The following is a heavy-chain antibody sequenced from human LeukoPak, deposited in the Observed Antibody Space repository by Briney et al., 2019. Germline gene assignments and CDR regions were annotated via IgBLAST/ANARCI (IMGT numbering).Heavy chain of an antibody. CDR3: AGSERKMYYFDY. D-gene: IGHD1-1*01. CDR2: ISAYNGNT. V-gene: IGHV1-18*01. Sequence: ASVKVSCKASGYTFTSYGISWVRQAPGQGLEWMGWISAYNGNTNYAQKLQGRVTMTTDTSTSTAYMELRSLRSGDTAVYYCAGSERKMYYFDYWGQGTLVTVSS. J-gene: IGHJ4*02. CDR1: GYTFTSYG.